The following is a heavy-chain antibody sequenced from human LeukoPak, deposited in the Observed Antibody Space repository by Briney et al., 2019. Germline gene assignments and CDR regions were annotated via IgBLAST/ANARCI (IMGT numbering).Heavy chain of an antibody. J-gene: IGHJ4*02. Sequence: GGSLRLSCVASGFSFNTYSMTWVRQAPGKGLEWVSYISTTGSIIYYADSVKGRFTISRDNSKNTLYLQMNSLRAEDTAVYYCAKSDRGFWSGYTNPFDYWGQGTLVTVSS. V-gene: IGHV3-48*01. CDR2: ISTTGSII. CDR3: AKSDRGFWSGYTNPFDY. CDR1: GFSFNTYS. D-gene: IGHD3-3*01.